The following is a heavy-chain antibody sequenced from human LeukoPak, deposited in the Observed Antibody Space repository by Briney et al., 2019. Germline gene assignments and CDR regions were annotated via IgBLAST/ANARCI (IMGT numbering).Heavy chain of an antibody. CDR3: ARDRMVRDLTYFDL. CDR2: IKQDGSEK. V-gene: IGHV3-7*01. J-gene: IGHJ2*01. Sequence: PGGSLRLSCAASGFTFSSYWMSWVRQAPGKGLEWVANIKQDGSEKYYVDSVKGRFTISRDNAKNSLYLEMNRLRAEDTAVYYCARDRMVRDLTYFDLWGRGTLVTVSS. CDR1: GFTFSSYW. D-gene: IGHD3-10*01.